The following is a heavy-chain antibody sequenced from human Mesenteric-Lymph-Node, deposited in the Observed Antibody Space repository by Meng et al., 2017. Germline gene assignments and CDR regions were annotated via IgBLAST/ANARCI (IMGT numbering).Heavy chain of an antibody. D-gene: IGHD1-26*01. Sequence: QAQPPQTGPRLATPSPTLSLTCTVSCASFNSPDYYWSWIRQPPEKVLEWIGYIYYSGSTYYNPSLKSRVSISGDTSNKQFSLKLTSVTAADTAVYYCARSPYSGSALPFFDYWGQGSLVTVSS. CDR3: ARSPYSGSALPFFDY. V-gene: IGHV4-30-4*01. CDR1: CASFNSPDYY. CDR2: IYYSGST. J-gene: IGHJ4*02.